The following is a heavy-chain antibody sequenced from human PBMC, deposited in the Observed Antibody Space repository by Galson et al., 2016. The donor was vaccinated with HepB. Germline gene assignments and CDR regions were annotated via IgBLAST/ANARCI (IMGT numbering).Heavy chain of an antibody. V-gene: IGHV3-7*05. D-gene: IGHD1-26*01. CDR2: IKQDGSEE. J-gene: IGHJ4*02. CDR1: GFTLSSYW. Sequence: SLRLSCAASGFTLSSYWMSWVRQAPGKGLEWVANIKQDGSEEYYVDSVKGRFTISRDNSKNTLYLQMNSLKAADTAVYYCARGLAAAWESLAYWGQGTLVIVSS. CDR3: ARGLAAAWESLAY.